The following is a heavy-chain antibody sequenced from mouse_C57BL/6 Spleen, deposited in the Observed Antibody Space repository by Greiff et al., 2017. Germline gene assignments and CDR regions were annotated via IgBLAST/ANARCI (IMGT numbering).Heavy chain of an antibody. J-gene: IGHJ2*01. CDR1: GYTFTDYE. V-gene: IGHV1-15*01. CDR2: IDPETGGT. D-gene: IGHD1-1*01. Sequence: VQLVESGAELVRPGASVTLSCKASGYTFTDYEMHWVKQTPVHGLEWIGAIDPETGGTAYNQKFKDKATLTVDKSSSTAYMQLSSLTSEDSAVYYCARGGDYYGSSPDYWGQGTTLTVSS. CDR3: ARGGDYYGSSPDY.